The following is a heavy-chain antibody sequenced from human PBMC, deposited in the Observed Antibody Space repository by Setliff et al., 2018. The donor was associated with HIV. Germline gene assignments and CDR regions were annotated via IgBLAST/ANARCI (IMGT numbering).Heavy chain of an antibody. Sequence: PSETLSLTCSVSGGSISSGTYYWSWIRQPAGKGLEWIGRIYTSGSTNYNHSLKSRVTISVDTSNNHFSLKLTSVTAADTAVYYCARDVPMVRGGTSTTWFDPWGQGTLVTVSS. D-gene: IGHD3-10*01. CDR1: GGSISSGTYY. CDR2: IYTSGST. CDR3: ARDVPMVRGGTSTTWFDP. J-gene: IGHJ5*02. V-gene: IGHV4-61*02.